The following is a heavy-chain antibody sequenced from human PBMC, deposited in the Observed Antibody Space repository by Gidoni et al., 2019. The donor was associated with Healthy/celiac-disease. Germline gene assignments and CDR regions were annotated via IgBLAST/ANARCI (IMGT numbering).Heavy chain of an antibody. V-gene: IGHV3-23*01. CDR2: ICGSGGST. D-gene: IGHD7-27*01. J-gene: IGHJ4*02. CDR1: GFTFSSYA. CDR3: ANYLTIDWGAVDY. Sequence: EVQLLESGGGLVQPGGSLRLSCAASGFTFSSYAMSWVRQAPGKGLEWVSAICGSGGSTYYADSVKGRFTISRDNSKNTLYLQMNSLRAEDTAVYYCANYLTIDWGAVDYWGQGTLVTVSS.